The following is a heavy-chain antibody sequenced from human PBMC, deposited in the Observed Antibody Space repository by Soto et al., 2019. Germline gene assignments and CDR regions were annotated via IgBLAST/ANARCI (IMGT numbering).Heavy chain of an antibody. V-gene: IGHV4-61*01. J-gene: IGHJ4*02. CDR3: ARGRNYNILTDYYPEPLSFDS. CDR2: IYYSGNT. Sequence: TSETLSLTCGVSGGPLSSGSYYWSWIRQTPWSGLEWISYIYYSGNTHYNPSLKSRVTISVDTSKNQFSLNLRSVSAADTAVYYCARGRNYNILTDYYPEPLSFDSWGQGNLVTVSS. CDR1: GGPLSSGSYY. D-gene: IGHD3-9*01.